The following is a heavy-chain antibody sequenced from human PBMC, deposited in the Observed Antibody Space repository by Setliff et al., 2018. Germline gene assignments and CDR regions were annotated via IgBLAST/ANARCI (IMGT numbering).Heavy chain of an antibody. CDR1: GNSISSDY. Sequence: SETLSLTCTVSGNSISSDYWSWIRQPAGKGLEWIGRIYTSGNTNYNPSLKSRVTMSIDTPKNQFSLKLNSVTAADMAVYYCAREQWLDPPGYYYMDVWAKGTTVTVS. CDR3: AREQWLDPPGYYYMDV. V-gene: IGHV4-4*07. J-gene: IGHJ6*03. D-gene: IGHD6-19*01. CDR2: IYTSGNT.